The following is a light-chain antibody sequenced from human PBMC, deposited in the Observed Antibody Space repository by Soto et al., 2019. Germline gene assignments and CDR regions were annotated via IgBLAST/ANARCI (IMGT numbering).Light chain of an antibody. CDR1: SGYSNYK. CDR2: VGTGGIVG. V-gene: IGLV9-49*01. CDR3: GADHGSGSNFPNV. J-gene: IGLJ6*01. Sequence: QLVLTQPPSASASLGASVTLTCTLSSGYSNYKVDWYQQRPGKGPRFVMRVGTGGIVGSKGDGIPDRFSVLGSGLNRYLTIKNIQEEDESDYHCGADHGSGSNFPNVFGRGTQLTVL.